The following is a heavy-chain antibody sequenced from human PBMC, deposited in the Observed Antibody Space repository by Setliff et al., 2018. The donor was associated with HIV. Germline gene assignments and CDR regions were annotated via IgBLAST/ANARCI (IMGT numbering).Heavy chain of an antibody. V-gene: IGHV1-18*04. J-gene: IGHJ4*02. CDR3: ARGERSIAVAGRPFDY. CDR1: GYTFRRFG. Sequence: ASVKVSCKASGYTFRRFGITWVRQAPGQGLEWMGWISASNGDTNYAQKFQGRVTMTTDTSTSTAYMELRSLRSDDTAVYYCARGERSIAVAGRPFDYWGQGTLVTVSS. CDR2: ISASNGDT. D-gene: IGHD6-19*01.